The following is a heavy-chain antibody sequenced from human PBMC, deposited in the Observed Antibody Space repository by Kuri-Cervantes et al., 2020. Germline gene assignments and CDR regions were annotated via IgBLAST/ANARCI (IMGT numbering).Heavy chain of an antibody. J-gene: IGHJ5*02. CDR3: ARELSSSAIHGFDP. CDR2: IQSDGSEI. CDR1: GFTFDDYG. V-gene: IGHV3-30*02. D-gene: IGHD2-2*01. Sequence: GESLKISCAASGFTFDDYGMHWVRQAPGKGLEWVAFIQSDGSEIYYGDSVKGRFTTSRDNSKKTVYLQMNSLRAEDTAVYYCARELSSSAIHGFDPRGQGTLVTVSS.